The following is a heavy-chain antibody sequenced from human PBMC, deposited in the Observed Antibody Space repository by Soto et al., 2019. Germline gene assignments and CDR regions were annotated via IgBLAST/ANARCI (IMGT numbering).Heavy chain of an antibody. V-gene: IGHV3-23*01. CDR3: AKDRQWLASFDY. D-gene: IGHD6-19*01. J-gene: IGHJ4*02. CDR2: ISGGGDST. CDR1: GFTFNNYA. Sequence: PGGSLRLSCAASGFTFNNYAVTWVRQAPGRGLEWVSGISGGGDSTYYADSVKGRFTISRDNSKNMLYLQMNSLRAEDTAVYYCAKDRQWLASFDYWGQGALVTSPQ.